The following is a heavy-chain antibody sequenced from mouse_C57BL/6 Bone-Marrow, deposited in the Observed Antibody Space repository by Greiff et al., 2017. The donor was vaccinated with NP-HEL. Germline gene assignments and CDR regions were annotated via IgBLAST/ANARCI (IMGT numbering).Heavy chain of an antibody. V-gene: IGHV1-19*01. CDR3: ARRWLPAWFAY. J-gene: IGHJ2*01. D-gene: IGHD2-2*01. Sequence: VQLQQSGPVLVKPGASVKMSCKASGYTFTDYYMNWVKQSHGKSLEWIGVINPYNGGTSYNQKFKGKATLTVDKSSSTAYMELNSLTSEDSAVYYCARRWLPAWFAYWGQGTTLTVSS. CDR2: INPYNGGT. CDR1: GYTFTDYY.